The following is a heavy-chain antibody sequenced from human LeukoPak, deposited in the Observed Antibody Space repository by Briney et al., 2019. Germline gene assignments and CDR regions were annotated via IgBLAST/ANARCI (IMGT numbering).Heavy chain of an antibody. D-gene: IGHD3-10*01. CDR3: ARHSAYYYGSGSYYTY. CDR1: GDSISHYY. Sequence: SETLSLTCTVSGDSISHYYWSWIRQPAGKGLELIGRIDTTGTTNYNPSLKSRVTISVDTSKNQFSLKLSSVTAADTAVYYCARHSAYYYGSGSYYTYWGQGTLVTVSS. J-gene: IGHJ4*02. CDR2: IDTTGTT. V-gene: IGHV4-4*07.